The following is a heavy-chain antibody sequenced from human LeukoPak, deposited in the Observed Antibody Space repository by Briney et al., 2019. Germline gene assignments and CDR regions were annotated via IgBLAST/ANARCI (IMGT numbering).Heavy chain of an antibody. CDR2: ISSSGRTI. D-gene: IGHD6-6*01. CDR1: GFTFSDYY. Sequence: GGSLRLSCAASGFTFSDYYVSWIRQAPGKGLQWVSFISSSGRTIYYADSVKGRFAISRDNARNSVYLQMSSLRAEDTALYYCARVPGGDLVDYWGQGTLVTVSS. J-gene: IGHJ4*02. V-gene: IGHV3-11*01. CDR3: ARVPGGDLVDY.